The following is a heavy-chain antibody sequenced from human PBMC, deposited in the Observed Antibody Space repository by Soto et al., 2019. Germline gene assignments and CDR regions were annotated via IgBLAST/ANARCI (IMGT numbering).Heavy chain of an antibody. CDR1: GDNFNTYA. V-gene: IGHV1-69*01. CDR2: IIPVFRTA. J-gene: IGHJ6*02. CDR3: ARAGGCDLERMVSPGGMDV. Sequence: LLQSGAEVKKPGSSVKVSCRASGDNFNTYAFNWVRRAPGQGLEWMGGIIPVFRTANYAQIFQGRLTIVADDSTNTVYMDLGSLRSEDTAVYYCARAGGCDLERMVSPGGMDVWGQGTTVIVSS. D-gene: IGHD2-8*01.